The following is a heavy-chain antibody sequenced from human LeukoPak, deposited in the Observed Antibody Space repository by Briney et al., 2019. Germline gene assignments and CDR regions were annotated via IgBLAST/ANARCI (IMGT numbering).Heavy chain of an antibody. V-gene: IGHV3-30*02. CDR1: GFPFNNYG. D-gene: IGHD1-14*01. CDR2: IRHEGNNK. Sequence: GGSLRLACAASGFPFNNYGVHWVRQARGKGLEWVAFIRHEGNNKYYADSRNGRFTTTRDNSKDTLYLQVNSRSADDSAVYYWARMRDGRTYWGQGTLVTVSS. J-gene: IGHJ4*02. CDR3: ARMRDGRTY.